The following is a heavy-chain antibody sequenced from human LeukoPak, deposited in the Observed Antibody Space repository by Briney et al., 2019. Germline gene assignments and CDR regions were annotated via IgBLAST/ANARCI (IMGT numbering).Heavy chain of an antibody. CDR2: IYYSGST. CDR3: ARLKRPWYFDY. V-gene: IGHV4-39*07. J-gene: IGHJ4*02. CDR1: GGSISSYY. Sequence: SETLSLTCTVSGGSISSYYWGWIRQPPGKGLEWIGSIYYSGSTYYNPSLKSRVTISVDTSKNQFSLKLSSVTAADTAVYYCARLKRPWYFDYWGQGTLVTVSS.